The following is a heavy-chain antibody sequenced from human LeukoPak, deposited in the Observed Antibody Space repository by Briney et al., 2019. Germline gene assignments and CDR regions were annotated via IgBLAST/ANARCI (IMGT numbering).Heavy chain of an antibody. J-gene: IGHJ4*02. D-gene: IGHD3-16*01. V-gene: IGHV3-74*01. CDR2: INSDGITT. Sequence: GGSLRLSCAASGFTFSGYWTHWVRQAPGKGPVWVSRINSDGITTSYADSVKGRFTISRDNAKNTLYLQMNSLRAEDTAVYYCTRDKAADYGLFDYWGQGTLVTVSS. CDR1: GFTFSGYW. CDR3: TRDKAADYGLFDY.